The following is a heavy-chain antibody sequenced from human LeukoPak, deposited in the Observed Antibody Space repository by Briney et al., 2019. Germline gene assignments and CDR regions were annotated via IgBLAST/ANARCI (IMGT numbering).Heavy chain of an antibody. V-gene: IGHV1-2*02. J-gene: IGHJ4*02. CDR2: INPNSGGT. D-gene: IGHD6-13*01. CDR1: GYTFTGYY. CDR3: ARVLGAAAGRVFDY. Sequence: GASVKVSCKASGYTFTGYYMHWVRQAPGQGLEWMGWINPNSGGTNYAQKFQGRVTMTRDTSISTAYMELSRLRSDDTAVYYCARVLGAAAGRVFDYWGQGTLVTVSS.